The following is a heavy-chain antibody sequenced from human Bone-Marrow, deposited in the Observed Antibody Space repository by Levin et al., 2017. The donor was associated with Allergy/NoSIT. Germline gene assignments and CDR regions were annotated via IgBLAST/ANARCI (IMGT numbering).Heavy chain of an antibody. J-gene: IGHJ4*02. CDR1: GYSFTRYD. Sequence: PGGSLRLSCKASGYSFTRYDINWLRQAPGQGLEWMGYMNPNSGNTGYALKFQGRVAMTRDTSISTAYMEMSRLTTDDTAVYYCVRDLEVSTSGYGYWGQGTLVTVSS. CDR2: MNPNSGNT. D-gene: IGHD3-16*01. V-gene: IGHV1-8*01. CDR3: VRDLEVSTSGYGY.